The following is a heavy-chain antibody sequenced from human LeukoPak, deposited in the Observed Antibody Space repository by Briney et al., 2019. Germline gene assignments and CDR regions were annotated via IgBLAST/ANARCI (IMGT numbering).Heavy chain of an antibody. CDR1: SGSFSGYS. J-gene: IGHJ6*03. V-gene: IGHV4-34*01. CDR3: ARGHITIFGVVIDYMDV. CDR2: INHSGST. D-gene: IGHD3-3*01. Sequence: SETLSLTCAVYSGSFSGYSWSWIRQPPGKGLEWIGEINHSGSTNYNPSLKSRVTISVDTSKNQFSLKLSSVTVADTAVYYCARGHITIFGVVIDYMDVWGKGTTVTVSS.